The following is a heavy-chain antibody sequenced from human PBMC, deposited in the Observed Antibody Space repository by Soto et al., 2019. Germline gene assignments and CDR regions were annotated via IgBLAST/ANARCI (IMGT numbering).Heavy chain of an antibody. D-gene: IGHD3-10*01. CDR3: ARLSYYYGSGGMYAMDV. CDR2: IYYSGST. Sequence: SETLSLTCTVSGGSIRSSSYYWGWIRQPPGKGLEWIGYIYYSGSTYYNPSLKSRITISVDTSKNHFSLNLSSVTAADTSVYYCARLSYYYGSGGMYAMDVWGQGTAVTVSS. V-gene: IGHV4-39*02. J-gene: IGHJ6*02. CDR1: GGSIRSSSYY.